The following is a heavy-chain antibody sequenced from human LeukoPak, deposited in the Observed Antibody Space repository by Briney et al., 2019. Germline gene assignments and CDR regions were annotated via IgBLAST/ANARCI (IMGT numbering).Heavy chain of an antibody. Sequence: SETLSLTCTVSGGSISSSSYYWGWIRQPPGKGLEWIGEINHSGSTNSNPSLKSRVTISIDTSKNQFSLKLSSVTAADTAVYYCARTPLDGDYVLGPVDGMDVWGQGTTVTVSS. CDR3: ARTPLDGDYVLGPVDGMDV. J-gene: IGHJ6*02. D-gene: IGHD4-17*01. CDR2: INHSGST. V-gene: IGHV4-39*07. CDR1: GGSISSSSYY.